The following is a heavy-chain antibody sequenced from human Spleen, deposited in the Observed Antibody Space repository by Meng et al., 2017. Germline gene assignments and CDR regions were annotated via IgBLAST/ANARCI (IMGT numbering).Heavy chain of an antibody. CDR3: ARGHFYYDCWSGYLDY. CDR2: INGVFGTT. J-gene: IGHJ4*02. V-gene: IGHV1-69*05. D-gene: IGHD3-3*01. Sequence: SAKVSCKAPGGIFSNAVVGWVRQAPGQGLVWMGGINGVFGTTNYAQKFQGRVTITTDESTSTVYMELARLTSEDTAVYYCARGHFYYDCWSGYLDYWGQGTLVTVSS. CDR1: GGIFSNAV.